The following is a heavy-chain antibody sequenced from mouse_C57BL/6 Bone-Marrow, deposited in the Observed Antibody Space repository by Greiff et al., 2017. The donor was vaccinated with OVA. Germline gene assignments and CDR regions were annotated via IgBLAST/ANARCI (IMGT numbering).Heavy chain of an antibody. D-gene: IGHD1-1*01. V-gene: IGHV2-2*01. CDR3: ARNSYYGSSYEGFAY. CDR2: IWSGGST. CDR1: GFSLTSYG. J-gene: IGHJ3*01. Sequence: VQLVESGPGLVQPSQSLSITCTVSGFSLTSYGVHWVRQSPGKGLEWLGVIWSGGSTDYNAAFISRLSISKDNSKSQVFFKMNSLQADDTAIYYCARNSYYGSSYEGFAYWGQGTLVTVSA.